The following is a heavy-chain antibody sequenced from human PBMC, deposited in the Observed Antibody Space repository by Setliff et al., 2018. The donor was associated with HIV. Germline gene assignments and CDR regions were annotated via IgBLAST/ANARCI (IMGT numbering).Heavy chain of an antibody. CDR2: INNAGSVT. J-gene: IGHJ6*03. CDR1: GFTFSNYW. CDR3: ARDLTTDYLDV. D-gene: IGHD4-17*01. V-gene: IGHV3-74*01. Sequence: PGGSLRLSCTASGFTFSNYWMHWVRQGPGKGLVWVSRINNAGSVTTYADSVRGRFTISRDDAKNTLYLQMNDLRAEDTGIHFCARDLTTDYLDVWGKGTTVTVSS.